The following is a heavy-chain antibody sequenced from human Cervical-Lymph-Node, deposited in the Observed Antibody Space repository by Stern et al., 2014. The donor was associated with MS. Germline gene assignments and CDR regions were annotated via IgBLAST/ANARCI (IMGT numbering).Heavy chain of an antibody. Sequence: VQLVESGAEVKKPGASVKVSCKASGYTFTGYYMHWVRQAPGQGLEWMGWINPNRGGTNSAQKFQGWVTMTRDTSISTAYMELSRLRSDGTAVYYCARAPDDPQFYGGTSFFDYWGQGTLVTVSS. D-gene: IGHD1-1*01. CDR3: ARAPDDPQFYGGTSFFDY. V-gene: IGHV1-2*04. CDR1: GYTFTGYY. CDR2: INPNRGGT. J-gene: IGHJ4*02.